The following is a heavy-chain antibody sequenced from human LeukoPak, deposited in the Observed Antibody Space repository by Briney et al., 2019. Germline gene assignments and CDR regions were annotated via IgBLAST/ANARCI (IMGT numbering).Heavy chain of an antibody. V-gene: IGHV4-4*07. D-gene: IGHD4-17*01. CDR3: ASRSIYGDYSY. J-gene: IGHJ4*02. Sequence: SETLSLTCTVSGGSISSYYWSWIRQPAGKGLEWIGRIYTSGSTNYNPSLKSRVTMSVDTSKNQFPLKLSSVTAADTAVYYCASRSIYGDYSYWGQGTLVTVSS. CDR1: GGSISSYY. CDR2: IYTSGST.